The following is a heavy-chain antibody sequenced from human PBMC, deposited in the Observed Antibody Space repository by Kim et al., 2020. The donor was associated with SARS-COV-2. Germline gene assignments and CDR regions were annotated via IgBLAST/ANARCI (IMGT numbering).Heavy chain of an antibody. CDR2: IYYSGST. CDR1: GGSISTSSYY. Sequence: SETLSLTCTVSGGSISTSSYYWGWIRQPPGKGLEWIGSIYYSGSTYYNSSLKRRVTISVDTSKNQFSLKLSSVTAADTAVYYCARHHPFCAAAGSYDMDVWGPGATGTVSS. J-gene: IGHJ6*02. CDR3: ARHHPFCAAAGSYDMDV. V-gene: IGHV4-39*01. D-gene: IGHD6-13*01.